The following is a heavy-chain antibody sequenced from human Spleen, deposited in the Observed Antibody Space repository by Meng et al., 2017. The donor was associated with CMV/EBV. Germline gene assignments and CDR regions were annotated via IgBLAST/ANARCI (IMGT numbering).Heavy chain of an antibody. D-gene: IGHD3-3*01. Sequence: SVKVSCKASGGNFNSYAISWVRQAPGQGLEWMGGIIPIFGTANYAQKFQGRVTITTDESTSTAYMELSSLRSEDTAVYYCARNRERITIFGVGMDVWGQGTTVTVSS. J-gene: IGHJ6*02. CDR3: ARNRERITIFGVGMDV. V-gene: IGHV1-69*05. CDR1: GGNFNSYA. CDR2: IIPIFGTA.